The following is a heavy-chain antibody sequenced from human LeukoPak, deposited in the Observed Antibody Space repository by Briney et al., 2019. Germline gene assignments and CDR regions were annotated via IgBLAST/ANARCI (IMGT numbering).Heavy chain of an antibody. V-gene: IGHV4-30-2*01. J-gene: IGHJ5*02. CDR1: GGSISRGGYS. Sequence: SSQTLSLTCALSGGSISRGGYSWRWIRQPPGKGLEWIGYIYHSGSTYYNPSLKSRVTISVDRSKNQFSLKLSSVTAADTAVYYCASEKTGYCSGGSCYGWFDPWGQGTLVTVSS. D-gene: IGHD2-15*01. CDR3: ASEKTGYCSGGSCYGWFDP. CDR2: IYHSGST.